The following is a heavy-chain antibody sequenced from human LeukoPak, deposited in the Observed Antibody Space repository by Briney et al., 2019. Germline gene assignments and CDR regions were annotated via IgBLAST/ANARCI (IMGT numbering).Heavy chain of an antibody. CDR1: GFTFRSYA. J-gene: IGHJ5*02. CDR3: AKGRGEEILDWFDP. Sequence: PGGSLRLSCAASGFTFRSYAMAWVRQAPGKGLEWVSNISGSSGGTYYSHSVKGRFTISRDNSNNRLYLQMNSLRAADTAVYSGAKGRGEEILDWFDPWGQGTLVSVSS. V-gene: IGHV3-23*01. CDR2: ISGSSGGT. D-gene: IGHD3-10*01.